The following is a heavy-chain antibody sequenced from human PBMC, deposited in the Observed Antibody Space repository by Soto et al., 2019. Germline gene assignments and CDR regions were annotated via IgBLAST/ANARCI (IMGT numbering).Heavy chain of an antibody. CDR3: ARGYYDSSGYYP. Sequence: LETLSHTCTVSGGSISSDYWSWIRQPPGKGLEWIGHMYYSGSTKYNPSLKSRVTISIDTSRNHFSLKLTSVTAADTALYYCARGYYDSSGYYPWGQGTLVTVSS. CDR1: GGSISSDY. D-gene: IGHD3-22*01. CDR2: MYYSGST. J-gene: IGHJ5*02. V-gene: IGHV4-59*01.